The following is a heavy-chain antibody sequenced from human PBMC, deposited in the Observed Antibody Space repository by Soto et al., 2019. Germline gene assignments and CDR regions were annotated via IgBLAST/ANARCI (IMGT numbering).Heavy chain of an antibody. CDR3: ARAQLAWGDSMVRGVADFDY. J-gene: IGHJ4*02. CDR2: IYYSGST. Sequence: SETLSLTCTVSGGSISSSSYYWGWIRQPPGKGLEWIGSIYYSGSTYYNPSLKSRVTISVDNSKNQFFLKLSSVTAADTAVYYCARAQLAWGDSMVRGVADFDYWGQGTLVTVSS. D-gene: IGHD3-10*01. CDR1: GGSISSSSYY. V-gene: IGHV4-39*07.